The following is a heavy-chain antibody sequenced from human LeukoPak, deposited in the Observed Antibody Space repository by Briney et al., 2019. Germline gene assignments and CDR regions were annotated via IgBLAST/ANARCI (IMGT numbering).Heavy chain of an antibody. CDR3: GRALPPYGSSSPCDS. CDR1: GGSFSGYY. CDR2: INHSGSS. V-gene: IGHV4-34*01. J-gene: IGHJ4*02. Sequence: SETLSLTCAVYGGSFSGYYWSWIRQPPGKGLEWIGEINHSGSSNYNPSLKSRVTIIVDTSKNQFLLKMSYGTDAETAVYYCGRALPPYGSSSPCDSWGQGTLVPVSS. D-gene: IGHD6-6*01.